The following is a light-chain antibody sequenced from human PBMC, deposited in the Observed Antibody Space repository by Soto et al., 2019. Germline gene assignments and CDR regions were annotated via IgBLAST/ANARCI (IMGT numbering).Light chain of an antibody. CDR1: QNISNY. CDR2: AAS. V-gene: IGKV1-39*01. Sequence: ITMTPSPSSLFASVGDRVPITYKASQNISNYLHWYQQNSHQATKHLVYAASILHSGVLSRFSGIGSGTDFTLTINSLQPEDFATYYCLQTYTPLTWTFGQGTKVDSK. CDR3: LQTYTPLTWT. J-gene: IGKJ1*01.